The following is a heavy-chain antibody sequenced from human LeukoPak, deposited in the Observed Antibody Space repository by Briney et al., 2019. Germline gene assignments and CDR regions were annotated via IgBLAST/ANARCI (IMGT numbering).Heavy chain of an antibody. CDR1: GYTFTDYY. CDR3: AREASYYDSSGTDAFDI. CDR2: INPNSGGT. J-gene: IGHJ3*02. V-gene: IGHV1-2*02. Sequence: ASVKVSCKASGYTFTDYYMHWVRQAPGQGLEWMGWINPNSGGTNYAQKFQGRVTMTRDTSISTAYMELSGLRSDDTAVYYCAREASYYDSSGTDAFDIWGQGTMVTVSS. D-gene: IGHD3-22*01.